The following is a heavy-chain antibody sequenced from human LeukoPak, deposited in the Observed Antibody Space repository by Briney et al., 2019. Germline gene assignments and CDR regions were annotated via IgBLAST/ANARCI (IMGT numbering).Heavy chain of an antibody. CDR2: IYPSDSDT. D-gene: IGHD1-26*01. Sequence: GESLKISCKGSGYSFTSYWIGWVRQLPGKGLEWMGIIYPSDSDTRYSPSFQGQVTISADKSISTAYLQWSSLKASDAAMYYCARSAIVGTPGYFDYWGQGTLVTVSS. CDR3: ARSAIVGTPGYFDY. CDR1: GYSFTSYW. V-gene: IGHV5-51*01. J-gene: IGHJ4*02.